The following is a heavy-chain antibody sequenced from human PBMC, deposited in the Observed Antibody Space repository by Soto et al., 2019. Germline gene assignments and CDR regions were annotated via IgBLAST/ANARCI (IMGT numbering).Heavy chain of an antibody. CDR2: INHSGST. Sequence: SETLSLTCAVYGGSFSGYYWSWIRQPPGKGLEWIGEINHSGSTNYNPSLKSRVTISVDTSKNQFSLKLSSVTAADTAVYYCARDDPMDSGYDYPYYYYGMDVWGQGTTVTVSS. V-gene: IGHV4-34*01. J-gene: IGHJ6*02. D-gene: IGHD5-12*01. CDR3: ARDDPMDSGYDYPYYYYGMDV. CDR1: GGSFSGYY.